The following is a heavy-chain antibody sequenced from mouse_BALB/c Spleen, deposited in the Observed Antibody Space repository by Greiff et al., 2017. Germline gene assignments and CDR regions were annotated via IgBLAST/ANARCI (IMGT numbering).Heavy chain of an antibody. Sequence: QVQLKESGPGLVAPSQSLSITCTVSGFSLTSYGVHWVRQPPGKGLEWLGVIWAGGSTNYNSALMSRLSISKDNSKSQVFLKMNSLQTDDTAMYYCARKTYYGNPFAYWGQGTLVTVSA. CDR3: ARKTYYGNPFAY. J-gene: IGHJ3*01. CDR2: IWAGGST. V-gene: IGHV2-9*02. D-gene: IGHD2-10*01. CDR1: GFSLTSYG.